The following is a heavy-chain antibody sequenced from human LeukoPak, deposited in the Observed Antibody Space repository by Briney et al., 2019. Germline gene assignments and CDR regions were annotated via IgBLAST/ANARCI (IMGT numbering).Heavy chain of an antibody. Sequence: GASVKVSCKASGYTFTGYYMHWVRQAPGQGLEWMGGIIPIFGTANYAQKFQGRVTITADESTSTAYMELSSLRSEDTAVYYCARATYGDYTPFDYWGQGTLVTVSS. CDR3: ARATYGDYTPFDY. CDR1: GYTFTGYY. V-gene: IGHV1-69*13. D-gene: IGHD4-17*01. CDR2: IIPIFGTA. J-gene: IGHJ4*02.